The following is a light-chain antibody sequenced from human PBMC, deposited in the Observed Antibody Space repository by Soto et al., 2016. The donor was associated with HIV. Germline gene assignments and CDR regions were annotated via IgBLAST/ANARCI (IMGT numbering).Light chain of an antibody. CDR3: NSRDSSGNHWV. J-gene: IGLJ3*02. CDR1: SLRSYY. CDR2: DKN. V-gene: IGLV3-19*01. Sequence: SSELTQDPAVSVALGQTVRITCQGDSLRSYYASWYQQKPGQAPVLVIYDKNNRPSGIPDRFSGSSSGNTASSTITGAQAEDEADYYCNSRDSSGNHWVFGGGTKLTVL.